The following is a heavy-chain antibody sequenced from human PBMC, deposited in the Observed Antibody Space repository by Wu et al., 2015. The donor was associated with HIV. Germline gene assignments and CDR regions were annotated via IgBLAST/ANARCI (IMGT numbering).Heavy chain of an antibody. Sequence: IQLVQSGAEVKKPGTSVKVSCNTFGYTFYNYGLSWVRQAPGQGLEWMGWISVHNTNYVKKFQGRFTMTIDTSTSTAYMELKDLRPNDTAEYYCAEGSLGVSGGIPWTRWGQGTLVTVAS. CDR2: ISVHNT. CDR3: AEGSLGVSGGIPWTR. J-gene: IGHJ4*02. D-gene: IGHD3-10*01. CDR1: GYTFYNYG. V-gene: IGHV1-18*01.